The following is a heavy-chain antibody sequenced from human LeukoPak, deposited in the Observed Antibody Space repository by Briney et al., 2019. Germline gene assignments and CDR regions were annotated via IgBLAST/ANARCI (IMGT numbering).Heavy chain of an antibody. CDR2: IYYSGST. V-gene: IGHV4-31*03. CDR3: AASSDFNWFDP. CDR1: GGSISSGGYY. Sequence: PSQTLSLTCTVSGGSISSGGYYWSWIRQHPGKGLEWIGYIYYSGSTYYNPPLKSRVTISVDTSKNQFSLKLSSVTAADTAVYYCAASSDFNWFDPWGQGTLVTVSS. J-gene: IGHJ5*02.